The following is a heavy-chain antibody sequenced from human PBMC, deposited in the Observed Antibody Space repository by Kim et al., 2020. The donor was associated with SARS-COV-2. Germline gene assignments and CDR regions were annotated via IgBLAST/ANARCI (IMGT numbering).Heavy chain of an antibody. D-gene: IGHD3-3*01. CDR3: ARDHYDFWSGYLGLDY. V-gene: IGHV4-4*07. J-gene: IGHJ4*02. Sequence: SETLSLTCTVSGGSISSYYWSWIRQPAGKGLEWIGRIYTSGSTNYNPSLKSRVTMSVDTSKNQFSLKLSSVTAADTAVYYCARDHYDFWSGYLGLDYWGQGTLVTVSS. CDR1: GGSISSYY. CDR2: IYTSGST.